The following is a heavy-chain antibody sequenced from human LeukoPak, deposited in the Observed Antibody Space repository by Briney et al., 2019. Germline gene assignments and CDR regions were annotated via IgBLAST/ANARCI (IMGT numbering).Heavy chain of an antibody. CDR1: GYTFTSYN. D-gene: IGHD4-23*01. J-gene: IGHJ4*02. CDR2: INPSGGST. V-gene: IGHV1-46*01. CDR3: ARNSRVASTSGLNY. Sequence: ASVKVSCKASGYTFTSYNMHGVRQAPGQGLEWMGIINPSGGSTSYAQKFQGRVTMTRDTSTSTVYMELSSLRSDDTAFYYCARNSRVASTSGLNYWGQGPLVTVSS.